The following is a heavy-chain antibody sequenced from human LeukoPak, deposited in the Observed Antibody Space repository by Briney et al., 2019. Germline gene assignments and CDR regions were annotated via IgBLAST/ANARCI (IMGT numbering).Heavy chain of an antibody. CDR1: GCAFTSYG. CDR3: ARDLVVAGTGGELDY. J-gene: IGHJ4*02. D-gene: IGHD2-15*01. CDR2: ISAYNGNT. Sequence: ASVKVSCKATGCAFTSYGISSVRQAPGQGLEWMGRISAYNGNTNYAQKLQGRVTMTTDTSTSTAYMELRSLRSDDTAVYYCARDLVVAGTGGELDYWGLRTLVTVSS. V-gene: IGHV1-18*01.